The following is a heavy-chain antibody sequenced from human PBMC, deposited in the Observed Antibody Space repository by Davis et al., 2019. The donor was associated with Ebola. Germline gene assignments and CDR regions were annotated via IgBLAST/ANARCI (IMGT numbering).Heavy chain of an antibody. CDR3: AKHLAGYCRGGYCYYDY. CDR2: ISDTGTNK. Sequence: PGGSLRLSCAGSGFIFSDYSMNWVRQAPGKGLEWVSSISDTGTNKHYADSVEGRFTISRDNSASMLDLQMNSLRAEDTAVYYCAKHLAGYCRGGYCYYDYWGQGTLVTVSS. V-gene: IGHV3-23*01. J-gene: IGHJ4*02. D-gene: IGHD2-15*01. CDR1: GFIFSDYS.